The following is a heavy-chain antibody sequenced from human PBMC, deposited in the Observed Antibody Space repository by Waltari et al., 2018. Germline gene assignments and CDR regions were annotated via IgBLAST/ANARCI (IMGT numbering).Heavy chain of an antibody. D-gene: IGHD3-22*01. Sequence: QVQLVQSGAEVKKHGASVKVSCKASGYTFTSYDINLVRLATGQGLEWMGWMNPNSGNTGYAQKFQGRVTMTRNTSISTAYMELSSLRSEDTAVYYCARTILGSYDAFDIWGQGTMVTVSS. CDR2: MNPNSGNT. J-gene: IGHJ3*02. V-gene: IGHV1-8*01. CDR3: ARTILGSYDAFDI. CDR1: GYTFTSYD.